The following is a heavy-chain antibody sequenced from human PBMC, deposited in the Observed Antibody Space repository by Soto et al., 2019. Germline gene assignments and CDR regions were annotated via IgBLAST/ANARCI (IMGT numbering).Heavy chain of an antibody. CDR3: AKKSGVGATWYFDY. CDR1: GFTFSSYS. CDR2: FRAGGDDGTT. V-gene: IGHV3-23*01. J-gene: IGHJ4*02. Sequence: PGGSLRLSCVASGFTFSSYSMSWVRQAPGKGLEWVSGFRAGGDDGTTYYADSVKGRFTISRDNSKNTLFLQINNLRAGDTAVYYCAKKSGVGATWYFDYWGQGTLVTVSS. D-gene: IGHD1-26*01.